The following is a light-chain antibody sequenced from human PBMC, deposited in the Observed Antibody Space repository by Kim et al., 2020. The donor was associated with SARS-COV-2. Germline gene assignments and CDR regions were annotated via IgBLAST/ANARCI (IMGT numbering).Light chain of an antibody. CDR2: WAS. CDR1: QSVLYSSNNKNY. J-gene: IGKJ1*01. CDR3: QQYFSTPRT. Sequence: ATISCKSSQSVLYSSNNKNYLAWYQQKPGQPPKLLIYWASTRESGVPDRFSGSGSGTDFTLTISSLQAEDVAVYYCQQYFSTPRTFGQGTKVDIK. V-gene: IGKV4-1*01.